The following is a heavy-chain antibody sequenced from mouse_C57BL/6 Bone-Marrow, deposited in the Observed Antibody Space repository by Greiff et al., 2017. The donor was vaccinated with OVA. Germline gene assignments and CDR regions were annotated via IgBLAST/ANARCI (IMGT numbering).Heavy chain of an antibody. CDR1: GFNIKDDY. CDR2: IDPENGDT. J-gene: IGHJ2*01. CDR3: TPYRY. V-gene: IGHV14-4*01. Sequence: VQLQRSGAELVRPGASVKLTCTASGFNIKDDYMHWVKERPEQGLEWMGWIDPENGDTEYAAKFQGKATITADTSSKTVYLHLSSLTSEATAVYYCTPYRYWGQGTTLTVSS. D-gene: IGHD2-10*01.